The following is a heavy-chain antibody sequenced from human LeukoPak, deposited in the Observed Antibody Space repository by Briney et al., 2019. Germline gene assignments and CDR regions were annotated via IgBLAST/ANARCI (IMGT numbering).Heavy chain of an antibody. D-gene: IGHD2-2*01. CDR3: ARWHCSSTSCYAGV. J-gene: IGHJ4*02. CDR2: IYTSGST. Sequence: PSETLSLTCTVSGGSISSGSYYWSWIRQPAGKGLEWIGRIYTSGSTNYNPSLKSRVTISVDTSKNQFSLKLSSVTAADTAVNYCARWHCSSTSCYAGVWGQVTLVTVSS. CDR1: GGSISSGSYY. V-gene: IGHV4-61*02.